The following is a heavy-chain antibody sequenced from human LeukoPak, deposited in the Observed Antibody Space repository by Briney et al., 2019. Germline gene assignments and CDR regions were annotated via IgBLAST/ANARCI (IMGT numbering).Heavy chain of an antibody. D-gene: IGHD1-1*01. CDR1: GFTFSSYN. Sequence: GGSLRLSCAASGFTFSSYNMNWVRQAPAKGLEWVSSITSSSSSIYYADSVKGRFTISRDNAKNSLYLQMNSLRAEDTAVYYCANTKQFEYWGQGTLVTVSS. J-gene: IGHJ4*02. CDR3: ANTKQFEY. V-gene: IGHV3-21*01. CDR2: ITSSSSSI.